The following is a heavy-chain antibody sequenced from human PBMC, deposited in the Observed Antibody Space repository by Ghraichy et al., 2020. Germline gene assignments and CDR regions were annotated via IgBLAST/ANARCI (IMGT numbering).Heavy chain of an antibody. Sequence: SLRLSCAASVFTFDDYAMHWVRQAPGKGLEWVSGISWNSGSIGYADSVKGRFTISRDNAKNSLYLQMNSLRAEDTALYYCAKDGYYGSGSPLRGMDVWGKGTTVTVSS. CDR3: AKDGYYGSGSPLRGMDV. J-gene: IGHJ6*04. V-gene: IGHV3-9*01. CDR1: VFTFDDYA. CDR2: ISWNSGSI. D-gene: IGHD3-10*01.